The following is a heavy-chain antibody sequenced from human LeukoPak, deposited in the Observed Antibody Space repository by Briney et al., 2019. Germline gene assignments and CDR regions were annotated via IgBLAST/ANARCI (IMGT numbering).Heavy chain of an antibody. CDR1: GFTFSSYG. V-gene: IGHV3-30*02. J-gene: IGHJ5*02. CDR2: IRYDGSNK. D-gene: IGHD3-10*01. Sequence: GGSLRLSCAASGFTFSSYGMHWVRQAPGKGLEWVAFIRYDGSNKYYADSVKGRFTISRDNSKNTLYLQMNSLRAADTAVYYCARVGRGSGSLTWFDPWGQGTLVTVSS. CDR3: ARVGRGSGSLTWFDP.